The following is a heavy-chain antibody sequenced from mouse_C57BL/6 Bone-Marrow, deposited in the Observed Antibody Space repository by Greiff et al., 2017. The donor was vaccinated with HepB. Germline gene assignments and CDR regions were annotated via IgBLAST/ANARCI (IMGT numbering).Heavy chain of an antibody. CDR3: ARADWYFDV. CDR2: ISSGSSTI. CDR1: GFTFSDYG. Sequence: DVQLVESGGGLVKPGGSLKLSCAASGFTFSDYGMHWVRQAPETGLEWVAYISSGSSTIYYAETVKGRFTISRDNAKNTLFLQMTSLRSEDTAMYYCARADWYFDVWGTGTTVTVSS. V-gene: IGHV5-17*01. J-gene: IGHJ1*03.